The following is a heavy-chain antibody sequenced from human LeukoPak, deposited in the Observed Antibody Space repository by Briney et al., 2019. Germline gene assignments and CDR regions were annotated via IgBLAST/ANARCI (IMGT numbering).Heavy chain of an antibody. J-gene: IGHJ4*02. CDR3: TRDLVWLQLEY. V-gene: IGHV3-7*01. Sequence: GGSLRLSCAASGFAFPTYWMVWVRQAPGKGLEWVASIDKDGTETAYGDSVKGRFTISRDNVRYSLYLQMNSLRVEDTAVYYYTRDLVWLQLEYWGQGALVTVSS. D-gene: IGHD5-24*01. CDR1: GFAFPTYW. CDR2: IDKDGTET.